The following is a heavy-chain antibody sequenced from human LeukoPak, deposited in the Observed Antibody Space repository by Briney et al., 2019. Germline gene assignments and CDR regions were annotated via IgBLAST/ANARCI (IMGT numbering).Heavy chain of an antibody. CDR3: AALHDSSGYYHDY. Sequence: PSETLSLTCTVSGGSISSYYWSWIRQPPGKGLEWIGYIYYSGSTNYNPSLKSRVTISVDTSKNQFSLKLSSVTAADTAVYYCAALHDSSGYYHDYWGQGTLVTVSS. V-gene: IGHV4-59*12. D-gene: IGHD3-22*01. CDR1: GGSISSYY. CDR2: IYYSGST. J-gene: IGHJ4*02.